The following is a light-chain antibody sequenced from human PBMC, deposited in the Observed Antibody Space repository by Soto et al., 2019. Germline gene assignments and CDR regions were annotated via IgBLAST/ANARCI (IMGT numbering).Light chain of an antibody. CDR1: QGIRND. V-gene: IGKV1-17*01. Sequence: DIQMTQSPTSLYASVGDRVTITCRASQGIRNDLAWYQQKAGKAPKRLIYGASNLQSGVPSRFSGRGSGTEFTLTISSLQPEDFATSYCLQHYTYPRTFGQGTKLEI. J-gene: IGKJ2*01. CDR2: GAS. CDR3: LQHYTYPRT.